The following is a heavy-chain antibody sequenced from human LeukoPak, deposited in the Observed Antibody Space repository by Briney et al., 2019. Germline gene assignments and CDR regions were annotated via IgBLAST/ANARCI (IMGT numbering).Heavy chain of an antibody. CDR3: ARVNWINDY. Sequence: SETLSLTCSVSGYSIRRGYHWGWIRQPPGKGLEWIGTIHHSGSTYYNPSPKSRVTISVDTSKNQFSLKLTSVTAADTAVYYCARVNWINDYWGQGTLVTVSS. D-gene: IGHD1-20*01. J-gene: IGHJ4*02. V-gene: IGHV4-38-2*02. CDR1: GYSIRRGYH. CDR2: IHHSGST.